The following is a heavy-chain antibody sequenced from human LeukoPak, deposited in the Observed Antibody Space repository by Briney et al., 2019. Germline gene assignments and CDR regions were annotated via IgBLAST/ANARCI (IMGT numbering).Heavy chain of an antibody. CDR2: ISGSGGGT. D-gene: IGHD6-13*01. J-gene: IGHJ4*02. CDR1: GFTFSSYA. CDR3: AKKAGAAAAGTGGYYFDY. Sequence: GGSLRLYCAASGFTFSSYAMSWVRQAPGKGLEWVSAISGSGGGTYYADSVKGRFTISRDNSKNTLYLQMNSLRADDTAVYYCAKKAGAAAAGTGGYYFDYWGQGTLVTVSS. V-gene: IGHV3-23*01.